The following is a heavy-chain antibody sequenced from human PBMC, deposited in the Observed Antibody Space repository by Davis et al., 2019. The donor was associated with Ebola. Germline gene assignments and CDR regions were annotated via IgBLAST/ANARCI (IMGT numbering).Heavy chain of an antibody. J-gene: IGHJ3*02. CDR1: GGSISSYY. D-gene: IGHD6-19*01. V-gene: IGHV4-34*01. Sequence: SETLSLTCTVSGGSISSYYWSWIRQPPGKGLEWIGEINHSGSTNYNPSLKSRVTISVDTSKNQFSLKLSSVTAADTAVYYCARGPTVAGTGNALDIWGQGTMVTVSS. CDR3: ARGPTVAGTGNALDI. CDR2: INHSGST.